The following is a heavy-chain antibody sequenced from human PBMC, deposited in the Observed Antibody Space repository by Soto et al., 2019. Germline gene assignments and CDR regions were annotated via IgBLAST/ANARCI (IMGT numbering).Heavy chain of an antibody. CDR2: ISWDGTTT. J-gene: IGHJ2*01. CDR1: GFNFNDYA. V-gene: IGHV3-43D*04. Sequence: PGGSLRLSCAASGFNFNDYAMHWVRQAPGKGLEWVSLISWDGTTTYYADSVKGRFTISKDSSKKSLYLQMDSLRADDAALYYCARGPTGYWYFDIWGRGTPVTVSS. CDR3: ARGPTGYWYFDI.